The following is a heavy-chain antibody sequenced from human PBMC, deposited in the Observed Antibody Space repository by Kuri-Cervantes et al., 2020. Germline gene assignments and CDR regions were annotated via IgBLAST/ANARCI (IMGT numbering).Heavy chain of an antibody. D-gene: IGHD3-16*01. CDR3: TRHEGDASPLFDY. CDR2: IWYDGSNK. CDR1: GFTFSSYG. Sequence: GESLKISCAASGFTFSSYGMHWVRQAPGKGLEWVAVIWYDGSNKYYADSVKGRFTISRDDSKNTAYLQMNSLKTEDTAVYYCTRHEGDASPLFDYWGQGTLVTVSS. V-gene: IGHV3-33*01. J-gene: IGHJ4*02.